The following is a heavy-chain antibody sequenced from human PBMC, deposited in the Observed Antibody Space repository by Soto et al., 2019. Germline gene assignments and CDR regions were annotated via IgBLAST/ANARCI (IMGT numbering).Heavy chain of an antibody. CDR3: ARDRPPTYYYDSSGYNDAFDI. J-gene: IGHJ3*02. Sequence: PGGSLRLSCAASGFTFSSYAMHWVRQAPGKGLEWVAVISYDGSNKYYADSVKGRFTISRDNSKNTLYLQMNSLRAEDTAVYYCARDRPPTYYYDSSGYNDAFDIWGQGTMVTVSS. CDR2: ISYDGSNK. V-gene: IGHV3-30-3*01. CDR1: GFTFSSYA. D-gene: IGHD3-22*01.